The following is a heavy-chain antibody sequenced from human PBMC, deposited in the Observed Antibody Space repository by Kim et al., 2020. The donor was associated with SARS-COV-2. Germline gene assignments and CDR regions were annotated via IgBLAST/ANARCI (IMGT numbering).Heavy chain of an antibody. J-gene: IGHJ5*02. V-gene: IGHV3-30*18. Sequence: GGSLRLSCAASGFTFSSYGMHWVRQAPGKGLEWVAVISYDGSNKYYADSVKGRFTISRDNSKNTLYLQMNSLRAEDTAVYYCAKSAERTYHWFDPWGQGTLVTVSS. D-gene: IGHD2-2*02. CDR1: GFTFSSYG. CDR2: ISYDGSNK. CDR3: AKSAERTYHWFDP.